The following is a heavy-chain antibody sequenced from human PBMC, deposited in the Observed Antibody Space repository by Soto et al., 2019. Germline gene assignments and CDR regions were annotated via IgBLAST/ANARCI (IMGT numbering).Heavy chain of an antibody. V-gene: IGHV3-72*01. CDR1: GFTFSDHY. D-gene: IGHD5-18*01. J-gene: IGHJ4*02. Sequence: EVQLVESGGGLVQPGGSLRLSCAASGFTFSDHYMDWVRQAPGKGLEWVGRIRNKANSYTREYAASVKGRFTISRDESENSINLQMNTLKTDDTAVYYFVRRDTAAYDWGFWGQGTLVTVS. CDR2: IRNKANSYTR. CDR3: VRRDTAAYDWGF.